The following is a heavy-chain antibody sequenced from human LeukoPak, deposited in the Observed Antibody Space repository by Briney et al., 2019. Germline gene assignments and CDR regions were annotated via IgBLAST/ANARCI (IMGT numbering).Heavy chain of an antibody. CDR2: ISSSGNTI. V-gene: IGHV3-11*01. Sequence: YISSSGNTINYADSVKGRFTISRDNAKNSLYLQMSSLRAEDTAVYYCARDDPPGSGWYGGSGYWGQGTLVTVSS. J-gene: IGHJ4*02. D-gene: IGHD6-19*01. CDR3: ARDDPPGSGWYGGSGY.